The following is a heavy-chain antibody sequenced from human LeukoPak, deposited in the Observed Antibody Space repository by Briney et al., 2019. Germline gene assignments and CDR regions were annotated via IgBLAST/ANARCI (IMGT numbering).Heavy chain of an antibody. D-gene: IGHD4-17*01. Sequence: SETLSLTCTVSGGSISSGDYYWSWIRQPPGKGLEWIGYIYYSGSTYYNPSLKSRVTISVDTSKNQFSLKLSSVTAADTAVYYCARDRPEYGDYDRHYFDYWGQGTLVTVSS. CDR1: GGSISSGDYY. CDR3: ARDRPEYGDYDRHYFDY. J-gene: IGHJ4*02. V-gene: IGHV4-30-4*01. CDR2: IYYSGST.